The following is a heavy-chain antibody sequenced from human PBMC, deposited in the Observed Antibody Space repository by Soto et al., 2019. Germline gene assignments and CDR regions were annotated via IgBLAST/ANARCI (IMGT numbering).Heavy chain of an antibody. V-gene: IGHV3-33*01. CDR1: GFTFSSYG. Sequence: GGSLRLSCAASGFTFSSYGMHWVRQAPGKGLEWVAVIWYDGSNKYYADSVKGRFTISRDNSKNTLYLQMNSLRAEDTAVYYCARDEAPYYYGSGSSHWGQGTLVTVSS. CDR3: ARDEAPYYYGSGSSH. CDR2: IWYDGSNK. D-gene: IGHD3-10*01. J-gene: IGHJ4*02.